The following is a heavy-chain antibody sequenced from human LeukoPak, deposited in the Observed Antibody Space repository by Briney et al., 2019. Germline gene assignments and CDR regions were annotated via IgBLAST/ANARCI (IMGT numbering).Heavy chain of an antibody. D-gene: IGHD1-26*01. CDR1: GFTFSSYG. CDR3: ASTALQWELLYAFDI. J-gene: IGHJ3*02. V-gene: IGHV3-21*01. CDR2: ISSSSSYI. Sequence: GGSLRLSCAASGFTFSSYGMNWVRQAPGKGREWFSCISSSSSYIYYADSVKGRFTISRDNANNSLYLQMNSLRAEDTAVYYCASTALQWELLYAFDIWGQGTMVTVSS.